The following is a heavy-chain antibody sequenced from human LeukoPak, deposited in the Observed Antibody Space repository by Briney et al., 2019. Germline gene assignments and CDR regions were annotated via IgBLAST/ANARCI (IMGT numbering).Heavy chain of an antibody. CDR3: ARHTEDFWSGYANWFDP. V-gene: IGHV4-39*01. Sequence: PSETLSLTCTVSGGSISSSSYYWGWIRQPPGKGLEWIGSIYYSGSTYYNPSLKSRFTISVDTSKNQFSLKLSSVTAADTAVYYCARHTEDFWSGYANWFDPWGQGTLVTVSS. J-gene: IGHJ5*02. CDR1: GGSISSSSYY. CDR2: IYYSGST. D-gene: IGHD3-3*01.